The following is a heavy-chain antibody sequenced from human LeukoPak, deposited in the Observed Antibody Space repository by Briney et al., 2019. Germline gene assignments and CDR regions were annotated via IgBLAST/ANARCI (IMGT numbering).Heavy chain of an antibody. CDR1: GFTFSSYS. CDR3: AKAYSSGWYHLYYYYYYMDV. D-gene: IGHD6-19*01. V-gene: IGHV3-21*01. J-gene: IGHJ6*03. CDR2: ISSSSSYI. Sequence: GGSLRLSCAASGFTFSSYSMNWVRQAPGKGLEWVSSISSSSSYIYYADSVKGRFTISRDNAKNSLYLQMNSLRAEDTAVYYCAKAYSSGWYHLYYYYYYMDVWGKGTTVTISS.